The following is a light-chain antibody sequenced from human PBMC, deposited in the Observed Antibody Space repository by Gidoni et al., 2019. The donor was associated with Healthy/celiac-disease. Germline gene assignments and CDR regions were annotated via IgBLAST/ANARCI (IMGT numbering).Light chain of an antibody. CDR1: QDISNY. V-gene: IGKV1-33*01. Sequence: DIQMTQSPSSLSASVGDRVTITCQASQDISNYLNWYQQKPGKAPKLLIYDASNLETGVPSRFIGSGSGTDFTFTISSLQPEDISTYYCHQYDNLPYSFGQGPKLEIK. CDR2: DAS. CDR3: HQYDNLPYS. J-gene: IGKJ2*03.